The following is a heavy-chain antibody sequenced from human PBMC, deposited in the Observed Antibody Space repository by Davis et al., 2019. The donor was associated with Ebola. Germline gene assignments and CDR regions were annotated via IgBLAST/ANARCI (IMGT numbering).Heavy chain of an antibody. CDR1: GFTFSDYY. V-gene: IGHV3-11*01. D-gene: IGHD3-10*01. CDR3: ARDGSGTREFDP. Sequence: GESLKISCAASGFTFSDYYMSWIRQAPGKGLEWVSYISSSGSTIYYADSVKGRFTISRDNAKNSLYLQMNSLRAEDTAVYYCARDGSGTREFDPWGQGTLVTVSS. CDR2: ISSSGSTI. J-gene: IGHJ5*02.